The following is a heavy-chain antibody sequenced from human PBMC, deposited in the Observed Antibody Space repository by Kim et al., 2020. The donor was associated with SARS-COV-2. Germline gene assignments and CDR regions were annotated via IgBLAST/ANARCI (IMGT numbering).Heavy chain of an antibody. J-gene: IGHJ5*02. CDR1: GYIFTTYA. CDR3: ARSYLGSGRYWPYFDP. D-gene: IGHD3-10*01. V-gene: IGHV7-4-1*02. CDR2: IDTNTGIP. Sequence: ASVKVSCKASGYIFTTYAMNWVRQAPGQGLEWMGWIDTNTGIPTYAQGFTGRFVFSLDTSVSTAYLQIISLKADDTAMYFCARSYLGSGRYWPYFDPWG.